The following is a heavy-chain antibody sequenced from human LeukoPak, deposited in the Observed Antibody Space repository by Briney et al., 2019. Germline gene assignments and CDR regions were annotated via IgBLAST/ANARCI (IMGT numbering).Heavy chain of an antibody. CDR2: IKQDGSEK. V-gene: IGHV3-7*01. Sequence: GGSLRLSCAASGFTFSSYWMSWVRQAPRKGLEWVANIKQDGSEKYYVDSVKGRFTISRDNAKNSLYLQMNSLRAEDTAVYYCARENGDANFDYWGQGTLVTVSS. D-gene: IGHD4-17*01. J-gene: IGHJ4*02. CDR3: ARENGDANFDY. CDR1: GFTFSSYW.